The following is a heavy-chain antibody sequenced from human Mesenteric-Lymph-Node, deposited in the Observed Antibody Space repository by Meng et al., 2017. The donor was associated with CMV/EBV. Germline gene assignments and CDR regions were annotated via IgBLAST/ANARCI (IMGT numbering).Heavy chain of an antibody. CDR2: INTNTGNP. CDR1: GYTFTSYA. CDR3: ARDGDFWSGYYPSYYYYYGMDV. V-gene: IGHV7-4-1*01. D-gene: IGHD3-3*01. Sequence: ASVKVSCKASGYTFTSYAMNWVRQAPGQGLEWMGWINTNTGNPTYAQGFTGRFVFSLDTSVSTAYLQICSLKAEDTAVYYCARDGDFWSGYYPSYYYYYGMDVWGQGTTVTVSS. J-gene: IGHJ6*02.